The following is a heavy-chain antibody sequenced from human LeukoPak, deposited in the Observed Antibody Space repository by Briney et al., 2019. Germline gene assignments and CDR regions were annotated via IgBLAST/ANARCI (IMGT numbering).Heavy chain of an antibody. D-gene: IGHD3-3*01. CDR3: ASGKNFGVVIIENYFDY. J-gene: IGHJ4*02. CDR1: GGSLSSSSYY. V-gene: IGHV4-39*07. CDR2: IYYSGST. Sequence: SETLSLTCTVSGGSLSSSSYYWGWIRQPPGKGLEWIGSIYYSGSTYYNPSLKSRVTISVDTSKNQFSLKLSSVTAADTAVYYCASGKNFGVVIIENYFDYWGQGTLVTVSS.